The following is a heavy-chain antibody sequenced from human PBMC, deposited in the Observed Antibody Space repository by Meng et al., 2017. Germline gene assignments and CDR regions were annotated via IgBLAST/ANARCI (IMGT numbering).Heavy chain of an antibody. D-gene: IGHD1-7*01. J-gene: IGHJ4*02. Sequence: QVQLVQSGAEVKKPGSSVKVSCKASGGTFSSYAISWVRQAPGQGLEWMGRIIPRSSDANSAQKFQGRVTLTWDTSINTAYMELSSLRSDDTAIYYCARDGGNYDFDYWGQGTLVTVSS. CDR2: IIPRSSDA. CDR3: ARDGGNYDFDY. V-gene: IGHV1-2*06. CDR1: GGTFSSYA.